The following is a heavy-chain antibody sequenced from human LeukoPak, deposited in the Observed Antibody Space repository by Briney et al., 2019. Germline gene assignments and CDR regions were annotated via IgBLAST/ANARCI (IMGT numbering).Heavy chain of an antibody. D-gene: IGHD2-2*01. CDR3: ARRPYCSSTSCYVAFDI. CDR2: IYPGDSDT. Sequence: GESLKISCKGSGYSFTSYWIGWVRQMPGKGLEWMGIIYPGDSDTRYSPSFQGQVTISADKSISTAYLQWSSLKASDTAKYYCARRPYCSSTSCYVAFDIWGQGTMVTVSS. CDR1: GYSFTSYW. V-gene: IGHV5-51*01. J-gene: IGHJ3*02.